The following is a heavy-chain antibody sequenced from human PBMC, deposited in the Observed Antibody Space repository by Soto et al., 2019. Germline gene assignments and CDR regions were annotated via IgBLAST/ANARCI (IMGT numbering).Heavy chain of an antibody. CDR1: GGSISSGGYY. V-gene: IGHV4-31*03. Sequence: SETLSLTCTVSGGSISSGGYYWSWIRQHPGKGLEWIGYNYYSGSSYYNPSLKRRVTITVDTSKNQFSLKLSSVAAADTAVYYWSRGGRNVASVDYWGQGTLVTVSS. CDR3: SRGGRNVASVDY. D-gene: IGHD5-12*01. CDR2: NYYSGSS. J-gene: IGHJ4*02.